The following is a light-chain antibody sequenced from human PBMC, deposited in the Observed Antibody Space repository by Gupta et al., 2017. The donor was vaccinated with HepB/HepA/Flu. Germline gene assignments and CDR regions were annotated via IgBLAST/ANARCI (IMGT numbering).Light chain of an antibody. J-gene: IGKJ1*01. Sequence: EIVMTQSPATLSVSPGERAILSCRASQSVSSNLAWYQQKPGKAPRLLIYGASIRAAGIPASFSGSGSGTEFTLTISSLQSEDFAIYYCQQYNDWPTLTFGQGTKVEIK. CDR1: QSVSSN. CDR3: QQYNDWPTLT. CDR2: GAS. V-gene: IGKV3-15*01.